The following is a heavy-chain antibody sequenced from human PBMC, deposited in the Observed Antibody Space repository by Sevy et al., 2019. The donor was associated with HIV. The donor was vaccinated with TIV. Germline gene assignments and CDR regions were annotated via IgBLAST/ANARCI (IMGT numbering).Heavy chain of an antibody. J-gene: IGHJ6*03. CDR2: ISSSGSTI. Sequence: GGSLRLSCAASGFTFSDYYMSWIRQAPGKGLEWVSYISSSGSTIYYADSVKGRFTISRDNAKNSLYLQMNSLRAEDTAVYYCARSYSSSYYYYYYMDGWGKGTTVTVSS. D-gene: IGHD6-6*01. V-gene: IGHV3-11*01. CDR3: ARSYSSSYYYYYYMDG. CDR1: GFTFSDYY.